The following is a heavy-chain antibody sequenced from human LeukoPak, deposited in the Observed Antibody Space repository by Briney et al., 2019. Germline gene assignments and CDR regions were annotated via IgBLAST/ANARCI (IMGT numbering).Heavy chain of an antibody. J-gene: IGHJ4*02. CDR3: ARGPRNYSSSPWFDY. D-gene: IGHD6-6*01. CDR2: INHSGST. V-gene: IGHV4-34*01. CDR1: GFTFSSYG. Sequence: GSLRLSCAASGFTFSSYGMNWVRQPPGKGLEWIGEINHSGSTNYNPSLKSRVTISVDTSKNQFSLKLSSVTAADTAVYYCARGPRNYSSSPWFDYWGQGTLVTVSS.